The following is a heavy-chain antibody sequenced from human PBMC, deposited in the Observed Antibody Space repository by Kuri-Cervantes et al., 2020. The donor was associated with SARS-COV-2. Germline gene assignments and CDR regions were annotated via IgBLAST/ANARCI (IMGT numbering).Heavy chain of an antibody. CDR3: ARGSLWRGGYNSHYYYGMDV. V-gene: IGHV3-11*06. D-gene: IGHD5-24*01. J-gene: IGHJ6*02. CDR2: ISSSSSYT. Sequence: CAASGFTFSDYYMSWIRQAPGKGLEWVSYISSSSSYTNYADSVKGRFTISRDNAKNSLYLQMNSLRAEDTAVYYCARGSLWRGGYNSHYYYGMDVWGQGTTVTVSS. CDR1: GFTFSDYY.